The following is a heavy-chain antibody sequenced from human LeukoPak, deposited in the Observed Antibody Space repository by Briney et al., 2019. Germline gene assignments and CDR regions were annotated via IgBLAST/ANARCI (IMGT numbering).Heavy chain of an antibody. V-gene: IGHV3-23*01. CDR3: ASMPSTEIYYFYYMDV. D-gene: IGHD2-2*01. CDR2: ISANAVST. J-gene: IGHJ6*03. Sequence: GGSLRLSCVGSGFTFGKFDMKWVRQAPGKGLEWVSGISANAVSTYYADSVKGRFTISRDNSKNTLYLHMDRLGTEDTAVYYCASMPSTEIYYFYYMDVWGKGTTVTVSS. CDR1: GFTFGKFD.